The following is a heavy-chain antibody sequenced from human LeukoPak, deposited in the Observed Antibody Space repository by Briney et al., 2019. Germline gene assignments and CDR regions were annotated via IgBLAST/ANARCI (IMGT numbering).Heavy chain of an antibody. D-gene: IGHD3-22*01. CDR2: IYTSGST. CDR3: ARATPYYYDSSGYHEVFHFDY. Sequence: SETLSLTCTVSGGSISSYYWSWIRQPAGKGLEWIGRIYTSGSTNYNPSLTSRVTMSVDTSKNQFSLKLSSVTAADTAVYYCARATPYYYDSSGYHEVFHFDYWGQGTLVTVSS. CDR1: GGSISSYY. J-gene: IGHJ4*02. V-gene: IGHV4-4*07.